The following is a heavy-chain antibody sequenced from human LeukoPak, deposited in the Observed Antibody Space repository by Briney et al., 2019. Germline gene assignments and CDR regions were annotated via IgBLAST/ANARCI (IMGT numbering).Heavy chain of an antibody. J-gene: IGHJ5*02. V-gene: IGHV4-38-2*02. CDR1: GYSISSGYY. Sequence: KPSETLSLTCTVSGYSISSGYYWGWIRQPPGKGLEWIGSIYHSGSTYYNPSLKSRVTISVDTSKNQFSLKLSSVTAADTAVYYCARGDGSGWSSNWFDPWGQGTLVTVSS. D-gene: IGHD6-19*01. CDR2: IYHSGST. CDR3: ARGDGSGWSSNWFDP.